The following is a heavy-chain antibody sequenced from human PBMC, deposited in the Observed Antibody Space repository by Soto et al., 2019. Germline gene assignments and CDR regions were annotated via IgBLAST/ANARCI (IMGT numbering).Heavy chain of an antibody. J-gene: IGHJ6*02. CDR3: AKGTPVIILYMAMDV. V-gene: IGHV3-23*01. Sequence: PGGSLRLSCAASGFTFSSYAMSWVRQAPGKGLEWVSSISDSGVSTYYADSVKGRFTISRDISKNTLYLQMNSLRAEDTAVYYCAKGTPVIILYMAMDVWGQGTTVTVSS. CDR2: ISDSGVST. D-gene: IGHD3-22*01. CDR1: GFTFSSYA.